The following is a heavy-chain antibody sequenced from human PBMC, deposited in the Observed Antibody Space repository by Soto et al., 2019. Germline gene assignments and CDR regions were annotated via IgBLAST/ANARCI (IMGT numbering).Heavy chain of an antibody. CDR1: GFTSSSYA. V-gene: IGHV3-30-3*01. CDR3: ARGVRGVRSYFDY. D-gene: IGHD3-10*01. CDR2: ISYDGSNK. Sequence: QVQLVESGGGVVQPGRSLRLSCAASGFTSSSYAMHWVRQAPGKGLEWVAVISYDGSNKYYADSVKGRFTISRDNSKNTLYLQMNSLRAEDTAVYYCARGVRGVRSYFDYWGQGTLVTVSS. J-gene: IGHJ4*02.